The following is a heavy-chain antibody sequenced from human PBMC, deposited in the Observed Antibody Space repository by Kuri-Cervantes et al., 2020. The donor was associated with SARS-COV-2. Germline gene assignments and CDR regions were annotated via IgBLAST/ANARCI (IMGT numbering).Heavy chain of an antibody. CDR3: ANPTGHYYYGMDV. CDR2: ISGSGGGT. V-gene: IGHV3-23*01. Sequence: GGSLRLSCAASGFTFSSYAMSWVRQAPGKGLEWVSAISGSGGGTYYADSVKGRFTISRDNSKNTLYLQMNSLRAEDTAVYYCANPTGHYYYGMDVWGQGTTVTVSS. J-gene: IGHJ6*02. CDR1: GFTFSSYA.